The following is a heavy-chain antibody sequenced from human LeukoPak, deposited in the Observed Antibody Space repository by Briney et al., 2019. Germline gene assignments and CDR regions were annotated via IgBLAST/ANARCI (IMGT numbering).Heavy chain of an antibody. J-gene: IGHJ3*02. CDR3: ARGLRLLPPRFDI. V-gene: IGHV4-34*01. D-gene: IGHD2-15*01. Sequence: RASETLSLTCAVYGGSFSGYYWSWIRQPPGKGLEWIGEINHSGSTNYNPSLKSRVTISVDTSKNQFSLKLSSVSAADTAVYYCARGLRLLPPRFDIWGQGTMVTVSS. CDR1: GGSFSGYY. CDR2: INHSGST.